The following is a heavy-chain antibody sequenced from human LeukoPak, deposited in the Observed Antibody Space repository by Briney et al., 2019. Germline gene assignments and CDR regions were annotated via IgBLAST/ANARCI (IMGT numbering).Heavy chain of an antibody. V-gene: IGHV1-18*01. CDR3: ASHYYYDSSGYLNY. D-gene: IGHD3-22*01. Sequence: ASVKVSCKASGYTSITYGITWVRQAPGQGLEWMGWVSADNANRDYAQNLQGRVTMTTDTSTSTAYMELGSLRADATAVYFCASHYYYDSSGYLNYWGQGTLVTVSS. CDR1: GYTSITYG. J-gene: IGHJ4*02. CDR2: VSADNANR.